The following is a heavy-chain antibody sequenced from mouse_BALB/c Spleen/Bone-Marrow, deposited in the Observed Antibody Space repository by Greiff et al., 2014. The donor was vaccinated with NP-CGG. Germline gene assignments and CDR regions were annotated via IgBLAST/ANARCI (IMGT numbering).Heavy chain of an antibody. J-gene: IGHJ4*01. CDR3: AKWYYYGYNYAMDY. CDR1: GFSLTNYG. V-gene: IGHV2-3*01. CDR2: KWGDGST. Sequence: VQLQQSGPGLVAPSQSLSITCTVSGFSLTNYGVSWVRQPPGKGLEWLGVKWGDGSTNYHSALISRLSISKDTSKSQVFLKLNILQTDDTATYYCAKWYYYGYNYAMDYWGQGTSVTVSS. D-gene: IGHD1-2*01.